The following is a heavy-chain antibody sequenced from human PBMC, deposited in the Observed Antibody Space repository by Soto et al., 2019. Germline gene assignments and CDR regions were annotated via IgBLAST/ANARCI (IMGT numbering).Heavy chain of an antibody. CDR1: GFTFSSYG. J-gene: IGHJ5*02. Sequence: GGSLRLSCAASGFTFSSYGMHWVRQAPGKGLEWVAVISYDGSNKYYADSVKGRFTISRDNSKNTLYLQMNSLRAEDTAVYYCAKDGPPYVLWFGELSVNWFDPWGQGTLVTVSS. V-gene: IGHV3-30*18. D-gene: IGHD3-10*01. CDR2: ISYDGSNK. CDR3: AKDGPPYVLWFGELSVNWFDP.